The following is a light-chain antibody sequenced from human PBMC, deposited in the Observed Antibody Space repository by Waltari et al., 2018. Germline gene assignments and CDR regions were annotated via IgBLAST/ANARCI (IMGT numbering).Light chain of an antibody. CDR2: GAS. CDR3: QHYVSLPAT. Sequence: EIVLTPSPGTLSLSPGERATLSCRASQSVTRSLAWYQQKPGQAPRLLIYGASSRATGIPDRFSGGGSGTDFSLTISRLEPEDFAMYYCQHYVSLPATFGQGTKVEIK. CDR1: QSVTRS. J-gene: IGKJ1*01. V-gene: IGKV3-20*01.